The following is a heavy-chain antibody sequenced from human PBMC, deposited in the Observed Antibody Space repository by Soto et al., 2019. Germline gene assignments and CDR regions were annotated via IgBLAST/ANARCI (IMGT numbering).Heavy chain of an antibody. J-gene: IGHJ6*02. V-gene: IGHV4-59*01. CDR1: GGSISSYY. Sequence: QVQLQESGPGLVKPSETLSLTCTVSGGSISSYYWSWIRQPPGKGLEWIGYIYYSGSTNYNPSLKSRVTISVDTSKNQFSLKLSSVTAADTAVFYCARVEREDGYNWVYYYGMDVWGQGTTVTVSS. CDR2: IYYSGST. D-gene: IGHD5-12*01. CDR3: ARVEREDGYNWVYYYGMDV.